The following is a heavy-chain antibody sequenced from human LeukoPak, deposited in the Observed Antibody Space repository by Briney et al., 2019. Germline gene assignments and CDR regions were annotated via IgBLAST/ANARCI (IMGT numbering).Heavy chain of an antibody. CDR2: INWNGGST. D-gene: IGHD4-11*01. Sequence: GGSLRLSSAASGFTFDDYGMSWVRHTPGKGLEWVSAINWNGGSTDYADSVKGRFTISRDNAKNSLYLQLNSLRAEDTAVCYCVRLYDDYTNGHFDSWGQGTPVTVSS. CDR3: VRLYDDYTNGHFDS. V-gene: IGHV3-20*04. CDR1: GFTFDDYG. J-gene: IGHJ4*02.